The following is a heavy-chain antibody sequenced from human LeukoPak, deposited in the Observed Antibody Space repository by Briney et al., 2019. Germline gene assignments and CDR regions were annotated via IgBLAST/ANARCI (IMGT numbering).Heavy chain of an antibody. V-gene: IGHV4-59*01. CDR2: IYDSGST. CDR1: GGSISSYY. CDR3: ARGDPFDY. Sequence: SETLSLTCSVSGGSISSYYWSWIRQPPGKGLEWIGYIYDSGSTNYSPSLKGRVTMSVDTSKNRFSLELSSVTAADTAVYYCARGDPFDYWGQGTLVTVSS. J-gene: IGHJ4*02.